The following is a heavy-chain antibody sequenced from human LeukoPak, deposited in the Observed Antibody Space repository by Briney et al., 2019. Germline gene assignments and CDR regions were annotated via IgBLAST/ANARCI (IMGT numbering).Heavy chain of an antibody. CDR2: IKQDGSEK. D-gene: IGHD2-15*01. V-gene: IGHV3-7*01. J-gene: IGHJ4*02. CDR3: ARDPYCSGGSCYLDY. Sequence: QPGGSLRLSCAASGLTFSSYWMSWVRQAPGKGLEWVANIKQDGSEKYYVDSVKGRFTISRDNAKNSLYLQMNSLRAEDTAVYYCARDPYCSGGSCYLDYWGQGTLVTVSS. CDR1: GLTFSSYW.